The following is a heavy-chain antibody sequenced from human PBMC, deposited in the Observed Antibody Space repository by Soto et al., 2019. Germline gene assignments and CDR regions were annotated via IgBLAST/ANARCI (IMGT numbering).Heavy chain of an antibody. Sequence: PSETLSLTCTVSGGSISSGSYYWGWIRQPPGKGLEWIGFIYYSGSTNYNPSLKTRVTISVDTSKNQFSLKLTSVTDADTAVYYCARSGRITIFGETNQRYYYYYYMDVWGKGTTVTVSS. CDR1: GGSISSGSYY. D-gene: IGHD3-3*01. J-gene: IGHJ6*03. V-gene: IGHV4-39*01. CDR2: IYYSGST. CDR3: ARSGRITIFGETNQRYYYYYYMDV.